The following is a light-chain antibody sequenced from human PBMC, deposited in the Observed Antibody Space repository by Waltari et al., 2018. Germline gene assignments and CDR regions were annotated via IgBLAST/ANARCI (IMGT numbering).Light chain of an antibody. CDR1: ALPKQY. Sequence: SYELTQPPSVSVSPGQTARITCSGDALPKQYVHWYHHKPGQAPMMLIYKDNERPSGIPERFSGSSSGKTGTLTISEVQAEDEADYYCQSADTTSVMFGGGTKVTVL. V-gene: IGLV3-25*03. CDR3: QSADTTSVM. CDR2: KDN. J-gene: IGLJ3*02.